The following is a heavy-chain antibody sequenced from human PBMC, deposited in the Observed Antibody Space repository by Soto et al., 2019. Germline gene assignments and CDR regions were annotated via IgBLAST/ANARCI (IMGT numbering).Heavy chain of an antibody. Sequence: PGGSLRLSCAASGFTFSSYWMNWVRQAPGKGLEWEANINQDGNEDNLLDSVKGRFTISRDNAKNSLFLQMNSLRVDDTAVYYCARTGDGHHDFLDYWGQGALVTVSS. CDR1: GFTFSSYW. J-gene: IGHJ4*02. CDR3: ARTGDGHHDFLDY. V-gene: IGHV3-7*01. CDR2: INQDGNED. D-gene: IGHD1-1*01.